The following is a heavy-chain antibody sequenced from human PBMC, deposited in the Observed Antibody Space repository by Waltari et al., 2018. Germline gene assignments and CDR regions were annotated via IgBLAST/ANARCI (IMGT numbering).Heavy chain of an antibody. CDR1: GFTFSSYA. CDR3: ARSIVVVVAATSPLDY. CDR2: ISYDGSNK. Sequence: QVQLVESGGGVIQPGRSLRLSCAASGFTFSSYAMHWVRQAPGKGLEWVAVISYDGSNKYYADSVKGRFTISRDNSKNTLYLQMNSLRAEDTAVYYCARSIVVVVAATSPLDYWGQGTLVTVSS. J-gene: IGHJ4*02. D-gene: IGHD2-15*01. V-gene: IGHV3-30-3*01.